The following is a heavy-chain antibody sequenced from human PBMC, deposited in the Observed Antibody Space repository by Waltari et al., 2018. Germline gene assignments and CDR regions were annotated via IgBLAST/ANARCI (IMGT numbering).Heavy chain of an antibody. CDR3: ARERHRLMEVGYLMALDP. J-gene: IGHJ5*02. V-gene: IGHV1-18*01. CDR1: GYTFSDFG. D-gene: IGHD6-25*01. Sequence: QAQLVQSGAEVKKPGASVKVSCRASGYTFSDFGLSRVRQAPGQGLEWMGWISANNGHTNLAQKFQGRLIMTEDTSTTTVYMELNYLTSDDTAVYYCARERHRLMEVGYLMALDPWGQGTLVTVSS. CDR2: ISANNGHT.